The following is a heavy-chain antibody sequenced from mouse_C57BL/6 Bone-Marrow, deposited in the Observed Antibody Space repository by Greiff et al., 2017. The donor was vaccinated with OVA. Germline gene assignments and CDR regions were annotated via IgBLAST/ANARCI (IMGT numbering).Heavy chain of an antibody. CDR3: ARDGGPYAVGYFDY. Sequence: EVQRVESEGGLVQPGSSMKLSCTASGFTFSDYYMAWVRQVPEKGLEWVANINYDGSSTYYLDSLKSRFIISRDNAKNILYLQMSSLKSEDTTTYYCARDGGPYAVGYFDYWGQGTTLTVSS. V-gene: IGHV5-16*01. J-gene: IGHJ2*01. CDR2: INYDGSST. CDR1: GFTFSDYY. D-gene: IGHD6-5*01.